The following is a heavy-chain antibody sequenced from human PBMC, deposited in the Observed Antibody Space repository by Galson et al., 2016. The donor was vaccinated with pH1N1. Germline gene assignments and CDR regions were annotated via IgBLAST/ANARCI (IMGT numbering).Heavy chain of an antibody. Sequence: QSGAEVKKPGESLRISCEGSGYTFSKFWIAWVRQMPGKGLEWMGNIYPGDSDTKYSPSFEGQVTFSADKSISTAFLQWSSLKASDTAIYFCARRSAEYDMEVWGQGTKVHVSS. D-gene: IGHD2-15*01. CDR3: ARRSAEYDMEV. CDR1: GYTFSKFW. CDR2: IYPGDSDT. J-gene: IGHJ6*01. V-gene: IGHV5-51*03.